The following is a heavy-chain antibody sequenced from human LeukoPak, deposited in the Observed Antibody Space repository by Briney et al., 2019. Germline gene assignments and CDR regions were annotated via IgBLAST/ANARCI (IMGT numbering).Heavy chain of an antibody. CDR3: ARDVVEWEPNNWFDP. V-gene: IGHV1-69*13. CDR1: GGTFSSYA. D-gene: IGHD1-26*01. Sequence: EASVKVSCKASGGTFSSYAISWVRQAPGQGLEWMGGINPIVGAANYAQKFQGRVTITADESTSTAYMELSSLRSEDTAVYYCARDVVEWEPNNWFDPWGQGTLVTVSS. CDR2: INPIVGAA. J-gene: IGHJ5*02.